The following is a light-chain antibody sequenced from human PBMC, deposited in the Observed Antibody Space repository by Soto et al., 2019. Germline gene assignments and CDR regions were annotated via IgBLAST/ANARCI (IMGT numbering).Light chain of an antibody. J-gene: IGKJ5*01. CDR1: QSVSSD. Sequence: DIVMSQSVATLSVFPGESAPLSCRASQSVSSDLAWYQQKPGQAPRLLIYYTSTRATGFPARFSGGGSGTDFTLTISSLQPEDFATYYCQQLNSYPITFGQGTRLEIK. CDR2: YTS. CDR3: QQLNSYPIT. V-gene: IGKV3-15*01.